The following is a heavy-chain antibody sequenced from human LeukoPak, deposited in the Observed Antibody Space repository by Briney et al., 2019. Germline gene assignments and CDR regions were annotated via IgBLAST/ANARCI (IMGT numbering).Heavy chain of an antibody. Sequence: SETLSLTCAVYGGSVSGYYWSWIRQPPGKGLEWIGEINDSGSTNYNPSLRSRVTMSVDTSKNQFSLNLSSVTAADTAVYYCARQPLDCTSTSCYAFDIWGQGTMVTVSS. CDR1: GGSVSGYY. J-gene: IGHJ3*02. CDR3: ARQPLDCTSTSCYAFDI. CDR2: INDSGST. D-gene: IGHD2-2*01. V-gene: IGHV4-34*01.